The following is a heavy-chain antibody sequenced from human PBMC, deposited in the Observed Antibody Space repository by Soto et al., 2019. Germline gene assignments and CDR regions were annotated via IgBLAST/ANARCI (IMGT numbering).Heavy chain of an antibody. CDR3: ARAPLSAWYGGPDS. Sequence: SETLSLTCTVAGGSMNTGGIYWSWIRQYPGKGLEWIGYIYNSGRTYYNPSLKSRVTISVDTSKNHFSLNLSSVTAADTAMYYCARAPLSAWYGGPDSWGQGTLVTVS. D-gene: IGHD6-19*01. J-gene: IGHJ4*02. CDR1: GGSMNTGGIY. V-gene: IGHV4-31*03. CDR2: IYNSGRT.